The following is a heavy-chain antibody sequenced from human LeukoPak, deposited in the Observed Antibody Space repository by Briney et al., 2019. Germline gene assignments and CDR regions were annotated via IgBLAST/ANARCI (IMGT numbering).Heavy chain of an antibody. V-gene: IGHV1-18*01. CDR2: ISAYNGNT. Sequence: ASVKVSCKASGGTFSSYAISWVRQAPGQGLEWMGWISAYNGNTNYAQKLQGRVTMTTDTSTSTAYMELRSLRSDDTAVYYCARERSGGPYYFDYWGQGTLVTVSS. CDR3: ARERSGGPYYFDY. D-gene: IGHD2-15*01. J-gene: IGHJ4*02. CDR1: GGTFSSYA.